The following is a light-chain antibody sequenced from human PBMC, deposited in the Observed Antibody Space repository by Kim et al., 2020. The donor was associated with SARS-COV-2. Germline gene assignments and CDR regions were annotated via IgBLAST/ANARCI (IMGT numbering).Light chain of an antibody. Sequence: SAGERATLDCRASQSVSSYIARYQQKPGQDPRHINYEASNRATGITDRFSGSGSGTDFTLTISSLEPEDFAVYYCQQRSNWPLYTFGQGTKLE. CDR1: QSVSSY. J-gene: IGKJ2*01. CDR2: EAS. CDR3: QQRSNWPLYT. V-gene: IGKV3-11*01.